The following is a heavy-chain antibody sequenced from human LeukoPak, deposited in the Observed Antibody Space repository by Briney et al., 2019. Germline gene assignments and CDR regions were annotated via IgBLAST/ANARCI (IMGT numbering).Heavy chain of an antibody. V-gene: IGHV1-8*03. D-gene: IGHD1-14*01. Sequence: ASVKVSCKASGGTFSSYAISWVRQATGQGLEWMGWMNPNSGNTGYAQKFQGRVTITRNTSISTAYMELSSLRSEDTAVYYCATAGRNGMDVWGKGTTVTVSS. CDR1: GGTFSSYA. J-gene: IGHJ6*03. CDR2: MNPNSGNT. CDR3: ATAGRNGMDV.